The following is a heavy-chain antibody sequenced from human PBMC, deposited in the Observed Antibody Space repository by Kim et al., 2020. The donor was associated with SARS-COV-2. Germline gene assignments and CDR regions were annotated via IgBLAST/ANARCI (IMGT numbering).Heavy chain of an antibody. D-gene: IGHD3-16*01. J-gene: IGHJ2*01. CDR2: INHSGST. V-gene: IGHV4-34*01. Sequence: SETLSLTCAVYGGSFSGYYWSWIRQPPGKGLEWIGEINHSGSTNYNPSLKSRVTISVDTSKNQFSLKLSSVTAADTAVYYCARGRYEGSTARYFDLWGRGTLVTVSS. CDR3: ARGRYEGSTARYFDL. CDR1: GGSFSGYY.